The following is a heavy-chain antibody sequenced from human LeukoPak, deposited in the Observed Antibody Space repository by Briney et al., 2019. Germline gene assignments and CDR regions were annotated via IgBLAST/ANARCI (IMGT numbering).Heavy chain of an antibody. J-gene: IGHJ4*02. CDR1: GFTLSSYN. CDR2: IRNSGNTI. CDR3: ARDYYYDSSGYYYTERGFDY. Sequence: PGGSLRLSCAVSGFTLSSYNMNWVRQAPGKGLEWVSYIRNSGNTIYYADSVKGRFTISRDNAKNSLYLQMNSLRAEDTAVYYCARDYYYDSSGYYYTERGFDYWGQGTLVTVSS. V-gene: IGHV3-48*04. D-gene: IGHD3-22*01.